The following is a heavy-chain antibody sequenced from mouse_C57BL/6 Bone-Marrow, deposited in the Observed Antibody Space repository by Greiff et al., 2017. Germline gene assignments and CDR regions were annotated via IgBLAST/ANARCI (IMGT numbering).Heavy chain of an antibody. D-gene: IGHD3-1*01. CDR1: GYTFTSYC. CDR2: INPNSGST. J-gene: IGHJ4*01. CDR3: ASSIGAMDY. V-gene: IGHV1-64*01. Sequence: QVQLQQPGAELVKPGASVKLSCKASGYTFTSYCMHWVKQRPGKGLEWIGLINPNSGSTNYNEKFKSKATLTVDKSSSTAYLQLSSLTSEAAEVYYCASSIGAMDYWGQGTSVTVSS.